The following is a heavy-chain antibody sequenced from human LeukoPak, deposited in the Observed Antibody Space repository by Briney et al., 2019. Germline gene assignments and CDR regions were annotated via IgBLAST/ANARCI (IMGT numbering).Heavy chain of an antibody. Sequence: SETLSLTCTVSGGSISSNSYYWGWIRQSPGKGLEWIGSIYYSGSTYYNPSLKCRVTISVDTSKNQFSLKLSSVTAADTAMYYCARNRYYYGSGNYGVPNWFDPWGQGTLVTVSS. V-gene: IGHV4-39*01. CDR2: IYYSGST. CDR3: ARNRYYYGSGNYGVPNWFDP. J-gene: IGHJ5*02. D-gene: IGHD3-10*01. CDR1: GGSISSNSYY.